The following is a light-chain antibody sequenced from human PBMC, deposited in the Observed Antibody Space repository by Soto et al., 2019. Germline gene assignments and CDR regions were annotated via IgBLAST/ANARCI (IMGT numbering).Light chain of an antibody. J-gene: IGKJ1*01. CDR1: QYMTRTY. CDR2: GAS. Sequence: EIVLMQSPGTLSLSPGERATLSCRASQYMTRTYIAWYQQKPGQAPRLLIYGASNRATGIPDRFSGSGSGTDFTLTISRLEPEDFAVYYCQQYVTSPWAFGQGTKVAIE. V-gene: IGKV3-20*01. CDR3: QQYVTSPWA.